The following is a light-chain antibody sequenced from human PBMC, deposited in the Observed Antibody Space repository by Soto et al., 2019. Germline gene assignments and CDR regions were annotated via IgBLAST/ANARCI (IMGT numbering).Light chain of an antibody. CDR2: GAS. Sequence: IQLTQSPSSLSASVGDSVTITCRASQDITSYLAGYQQKPGKAPNLLIYGASTLQSGVPSRFSGSGSGTDFTLTISSLQAEDFASYYCQQTRAYPSTFGGGTKVDIK. CDR1: QDITSY. V-gene: IGKV1-9*01. J-gene: IGKJ4*01. CDR3: QQTRAYPST.